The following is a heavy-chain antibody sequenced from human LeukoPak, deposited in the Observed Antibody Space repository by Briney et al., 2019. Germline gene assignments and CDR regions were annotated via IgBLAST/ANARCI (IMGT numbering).Heavy chain of an antibody. CDR3: AKSLLTTASGTGRAFDI. V-gene: IGHV3-9*01. Sequence: GGSLRLSCAASGFTFDDYAMHWVRQAPGKGLEWVSGISWNSGSIGYADSVKGRFTISRDNSKNTLYLQMDSPRAEDTAKYYCAKSLLTTASGTGRAFDIWGQGTVVTVSA. CDR2: ISWNSGSI. D-gene: IGHD1-26*01. J-gene: IGHJ3*02. CDR1: GFTFDDYA.